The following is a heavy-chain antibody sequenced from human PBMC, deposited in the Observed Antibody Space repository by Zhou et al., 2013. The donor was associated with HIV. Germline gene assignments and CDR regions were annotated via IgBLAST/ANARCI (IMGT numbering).Heavy chain of an antibody. CDR3: ARNYDSSGYYPYDAFDI. J-gene: IGHJ3*02. CDR2: IYHSGST. CDR1: GYSISSGYY. Sequence: VQLQESGPGLVKPSETLSLTCAVSGYSISSGYYWGWIRQPPGKGLEWIGIIYHSGSTYYNPSLKSRVTISVGTSKNQFSLKLSSVTAADTAVYYCARNYDSSGYYPYDAFDIWGQGTMVTVSS. D-gene: IGHD3-22*01. V-gene: IGHV4-38-2*01.